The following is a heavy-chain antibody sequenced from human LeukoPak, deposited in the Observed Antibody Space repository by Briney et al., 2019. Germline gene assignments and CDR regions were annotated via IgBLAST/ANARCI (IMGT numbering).Heavy chain of an antibody. V-gene: IGHV1-69*06. J-gene: IGHJ6*02. CDR2: IIPICGTA. D-gene: IGHD5-12*01. Sequence: SVTVSCKASGGTFSSYAISWVRQVPGQGLEWMGGIIPICGTANYAQKFQGRVTITADKSTSTAYMELSSLRSEDTGVYYCARDQGEYSGYDNGYYYGMDVWGHGTTVTVSS. CDR3: ARDQGEYSGYDNGYYYGMDV. CDR1: GGTFSSYA.